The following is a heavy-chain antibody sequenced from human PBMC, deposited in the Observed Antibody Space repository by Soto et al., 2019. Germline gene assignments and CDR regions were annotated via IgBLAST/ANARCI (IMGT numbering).Heavy chain of an antibody. CDR1: GYTFTSYA. J-gene: IGHJ6*02. Sequence: GASVKVSCKASGYTFTSYAMHWVRQAPGQRLEWMGWINAGNGNTKYSQKFQGRVTITRDTSISTAYMELSRLRSDDTAVYYCARGRTVDYYYYYGMDVWGQGTTVTVSS. CDR3: ARGRTVDYYYYYGMDV. D-gene: IGHD2-21*01. V-gene: IGHV1-3*01. CDR2: INAGNGNT.